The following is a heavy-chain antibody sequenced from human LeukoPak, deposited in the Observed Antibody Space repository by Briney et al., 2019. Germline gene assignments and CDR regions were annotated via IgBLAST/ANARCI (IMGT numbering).Heavy chain of an antibody. V-gene: IGHV3-23*01. CDR2: VMGSGGST. Sequence: GGSLILSCTASGFTFSTYAMYWVRQAPGEGLEWVSAVMGSGGSTYYAQSVKGRFTTPRDNSKNTLYLQLHRLRAEDTALYYCARSRIPASLDQVFDVWGQGTMVTVSS. D-gene: IGHD2-2*01. CDR1: GFTFSTYA. CDR3: ARSRIPASLDQVFDV. J-gene: IGHJ3*01.